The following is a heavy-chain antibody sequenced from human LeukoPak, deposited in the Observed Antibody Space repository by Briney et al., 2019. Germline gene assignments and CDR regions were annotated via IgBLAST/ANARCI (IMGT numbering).Heavy chain of an antibody. CDR1: GGSISSYY. CDR3: AAKYYDILTGYYTIDY. V-gene: IGHV4-59*01. Sequence: PSETLSLTCTVSGGSISSYYWSWIRQPPGKGLEWIGYIYYSGSTNYNPSLKSRVTISVDTSKNQFSLKLSSVTAADTAVYYCAAKYYDILTGYYTIDYWAQGTLVTVSS. J-gene: IGHJ4*02. CDR2: IYYSGST. D-gene: IGHD3-9*01.